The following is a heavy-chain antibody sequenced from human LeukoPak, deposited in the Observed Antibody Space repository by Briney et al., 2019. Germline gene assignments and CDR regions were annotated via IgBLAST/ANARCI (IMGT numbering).Heavy chain of an antibody. J-gene: IGHJ4*02. CDR1: GYSFSDAA. CDR3: TRHLIDY. CDR2: IRSRTSDYAT. V-gene: IGHV3-73*01. Sequence: GGSLRLSCAASGYSFSDAALHWVRQASGKGLEWVGRIRSRTSDYATAYAASVKGRFTISRDDSKNTAYLQMNSPRTEDTAVYFCTRHLIDYWGQGTLVTVSS.